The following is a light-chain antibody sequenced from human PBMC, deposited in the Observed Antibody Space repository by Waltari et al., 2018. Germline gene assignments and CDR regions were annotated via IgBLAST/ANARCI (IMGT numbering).Light chain of an antibody. V-gene: IGKV1-5*03. CDR2: KAS. CDR1: QSISSW. CDR3: QQYNSHST. J-gene: IGKJ2*01. Sequence: DIQMTQSPSTLSASVGDRVTITCRASQSISSWFALYQQKPGKAPKLLIYKASNLESGVPSRFSGCGSGTEFTLIISSLQPDDLATYYCQQYNSHSTFGQGTKLEIK.